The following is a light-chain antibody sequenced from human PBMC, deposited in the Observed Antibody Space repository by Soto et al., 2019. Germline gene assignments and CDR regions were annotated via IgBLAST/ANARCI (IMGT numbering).Light chain of an antibody. CDR2: DAD. CDR3: HQRQSWPRT. CDR1: HSVSSTF. V-gene: IGKV3D-20*02. J-gene: IGKJ1*01. Sequence: DTVLTQSPGTLSLSPGETATLTCSASHSVSSTFLAWYQQKPGQAPTLLIYDADTRATGIPDRFSGSGFGTHFTLTISSLEPEDFAMYYCHQRQSWPRTFGQGTKVDIK.